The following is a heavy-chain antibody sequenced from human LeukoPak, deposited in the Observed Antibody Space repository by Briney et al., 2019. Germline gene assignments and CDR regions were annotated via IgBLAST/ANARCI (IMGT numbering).Heavy chain of an antibody. D-gene: IGHD3-3*02. V-gene: IGHV3-21*01. J-gene: IGHJ4*02. Sequence: GGSLRLSCAASGLTFSSHWMHWVRQAPGKGLEWVSSISSSSSYIYYADSVKGRFTISRDNAKNSLYLQMNSLRAEDTAVYYCAREPHFWSGYSPVDYWGQGTLVTVSS. CDR3: AREPHFWSGYSPVDY. CDR1: GLTFSSHW. CDR2: ISSSSSYI.